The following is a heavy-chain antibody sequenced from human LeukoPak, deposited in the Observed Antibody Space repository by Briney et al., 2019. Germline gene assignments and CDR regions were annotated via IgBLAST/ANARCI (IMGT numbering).Heavy chain of an antibody. CDR3: ARSGSSRDYYFDY. D-gene: IGHD1-26*01. CDR1: GGSISSSNW. CDR2: IYHSGST. J-gene: IGHJ4*02. Sequence: PSGTLSLTCAVSGGSISSSNWWSWVRQPPGKGLEWIGEIYHSGSTNYNPSLKSRATISVDKSKNQFSLKLSSVTAADTTVYYCARSGSSRDYYFDYWGQGTLVTVSS. V-gene: IGHV4-4*02.